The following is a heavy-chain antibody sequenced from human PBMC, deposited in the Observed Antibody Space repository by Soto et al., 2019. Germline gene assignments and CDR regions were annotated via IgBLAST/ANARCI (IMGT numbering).Heavy chain of an antibody. CDR3: ARGGRASGYDFYYYGMDV. CDR2: ISSSGTYT. V-gene: IGHV3-21*01. CDR1: VFTFNTYS. D-gene: IGHD5-12*01. J-gene: IGHJ6*02. Sequence: GGSLRLSCAASVFTFNTYSMNWVRQAPGKGLEWVSSISSSGTYTYYSDSLKGRITISRDNANNSLYLQMNSLTAEDTAIYFCARGGRASGYDFYYYGMDVWGQGTKVTVSS.